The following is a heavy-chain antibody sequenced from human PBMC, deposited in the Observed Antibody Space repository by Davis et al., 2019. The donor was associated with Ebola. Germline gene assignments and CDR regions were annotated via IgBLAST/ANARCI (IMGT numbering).Heavy chain of an antibody. CDR3: ARHGSVLVPAIY. CDR1: GYSFTNYW. Sequence: GESLKISCQGSGYSFTNYWIAWVRQMPGKGLEWMGIIYPGDSDTRYSLSFQGQVTISADRSISTAYLQWSSLKASDTAIYYCARHGSVLVPAIYWGQGTLVTVSS. J-gene: IGHJ4*02. D-gene: IGHD2-2*01. V-gene: IGHV5-51*01. CDR2: IYPGDSDT.